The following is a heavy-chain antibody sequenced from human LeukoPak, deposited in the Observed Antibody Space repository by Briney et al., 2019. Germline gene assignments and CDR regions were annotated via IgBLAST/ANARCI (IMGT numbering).Heavy chain of an antibody. Sequence: PSETLSLTCTVSGGSISSSSYYWGWIRQPPGKGLEWIGSIYYSGSTYYNPSLKSRVTTSVDTSKNQFSLKLSSVTAANTAVYYCASRYYDSSGLDYWGQGTLATVSS. CDR3: ASRYYDSSGLDY. V-gene: IGHV4-39*01. CDR2: IYYSGST. CDR1: GGSISSSSYY. J-gene: IGHJ4*02. D-gene: IGHD3-22*01.